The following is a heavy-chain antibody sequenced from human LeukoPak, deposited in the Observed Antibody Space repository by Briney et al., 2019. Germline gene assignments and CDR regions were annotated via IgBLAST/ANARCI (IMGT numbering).Heavy chain of an antibody. D-gene: IGHD3-3*01. CDR2: IYTTGIT. CDR1: GGSISSYY. J-gene: IGHJ6*02. Sequence: SETLSLTCTVSGGSISSYYWSWIRQPAGKGLEWIGRIYTTGITNYNPSLKGRVTMSVDTSKNQFSLKLTSVTAADTAVYYCARGEWSPVYYYYGMDVWGQGTTVTVSS. CDR3: ARGEWSPVYYYYGMDV. V-gene: IGHV4-4*07.